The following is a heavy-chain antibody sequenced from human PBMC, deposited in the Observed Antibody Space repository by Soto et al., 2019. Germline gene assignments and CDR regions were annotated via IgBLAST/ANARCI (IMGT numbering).Heavy chain of an antibody. Sequence: LRLSCAASGFTVSSNYMSWVRQAPGKGLEWVSVIYGGGSTYYADSVKGRFTISRDNSKNTLYLQMNSLRAEDTAVYYCARNSRDYDFWTGGYYYGMDVWGQGTTVTVSS. V-gene: IGHV3-53*01. D-gene: IGHD3-3*01. CDR1: GFTVSSNY. CDR3: ARNSRDYDFWTGGYYYGMDV. J-gene: IGHJ6*02. CDR2: IYGGGST.